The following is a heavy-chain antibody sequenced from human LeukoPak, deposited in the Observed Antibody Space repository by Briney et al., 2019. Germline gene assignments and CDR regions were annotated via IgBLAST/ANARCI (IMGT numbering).Heavy chain of an antibody. CDR3: AKDKAAGYSAYDWIPDN. D-gene: IGHD5-12*01. CDR1: GFAFSGYG. J-gene: IGHJ4*02. V-gene: IGHV3-33*06. Sequence: GTSLRLSCAASGFAFSGYGMHWVRQAPGKGLEWVAIIWFDGSNSAYAGSVKGRFTISRDNSKNTLLLQMNSLRVEDTAVYYCAKDKAAGYSAYDWIPDNWGQGTLVTVSS. CDR2: IWFDGSNS.